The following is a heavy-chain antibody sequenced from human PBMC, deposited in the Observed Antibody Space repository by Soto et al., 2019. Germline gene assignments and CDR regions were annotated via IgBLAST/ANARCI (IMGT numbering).Heavy chain of an antibody. J-gene: IGHJ3*01. V-gene: IGHV3-48*01. CDR2: ISSSSTTT. CDR3: PRDPGRPASGIASIAVDA. D-gene: IGHD2-15*01. Sequence: GGSLRLSCAASGFTFSSYSMNWVRQAPGKGLEWVSYISSSSTTTYYADSVKGRFTISRDNAKNSLYLQMNSLRAEDTAVYYCPRDPGRPASGIASIAVDACSEGTMVAVSS. CDR1: GFTFSSYS.